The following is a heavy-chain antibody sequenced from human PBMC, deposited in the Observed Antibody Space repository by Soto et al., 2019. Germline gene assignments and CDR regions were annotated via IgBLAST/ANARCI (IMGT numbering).Heavy chain of an antibody. CDR1: GYTFTSYA. J-gene: IGHJ5*02. V-gene: IGHV1-3*01. CDR3: AREEALVDVNWFDP. Sequence: QVPLVQSGAEVKKPGASVKVSCKASGYTFTSYAMHWVRQAPGQRLEWMGWINAGNGNTKYSQKFQGRVTITRDTSASTAYMELSSLRSEDTAVYYCAREEALVDVNWFDPWGQGTLVTVSS. D-gene: IGHD6-6*01. CDR2: INAGNGNT.